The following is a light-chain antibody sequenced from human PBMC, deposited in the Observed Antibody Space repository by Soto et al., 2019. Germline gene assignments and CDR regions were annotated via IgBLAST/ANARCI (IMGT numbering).Light chain of an antibody. V-gene: IGKV3-20*01. J-gene: IGKJ2*01. CDR3: QQYGSSPAYT. CDR1: QSVSSSY. Sequence: EIVLTQSAGTLSLSPGERATLSCRASQSVSSSYLAWYQQKPGQAPRLLIYGASSRATGIPDRFSGSGSGTDLTLIISRLEPEDFVVYYCQQYGSSPAYTFGQGTKLEIK. CDR2: GAS.